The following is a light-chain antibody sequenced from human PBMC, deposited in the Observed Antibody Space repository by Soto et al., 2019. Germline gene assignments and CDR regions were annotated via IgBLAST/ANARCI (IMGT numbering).Light chain of an antibody. CDR2: EGS. CDR1: GSGVGSYNL. J-gene: IGLJ3*02. Sequence: QSALTQPASVSGSPGQSITISCTGTGSGVGSYNLVSWYQHHPGKAPKLMIYEGSKRPSGVSNRFSGSKSGNTASLTISGLQAEDEADYYCCSYAGSSTWVFGGGTQLTVL. V-gene: IGLV2-23*01. CDR3: CSYAGSSTWV.